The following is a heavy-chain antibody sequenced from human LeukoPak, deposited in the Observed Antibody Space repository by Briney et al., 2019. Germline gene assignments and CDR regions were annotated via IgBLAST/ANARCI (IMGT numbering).Heavy chain of an antibody. J-gene: IGHJ6*03. CDR2: SYHSGST. D-gene: IGHD3-22*01. CDR3: ARQVNYYDSSGYYYSKYYYYMDV. Sequence: KPSETLSLTCAVSGYSISSGYYWGWIRQPPGKGLEWIGSSYHSGSTCYNPYLKSRVTISVDTSKNQFSLKLSSVTAADTGVYYCARQVNYYDSSGYYYSKYYYYMDVWGKGTTVTVSS. CDR1: GYSISSGYY. V-gene: IGHV4-38-2*01.